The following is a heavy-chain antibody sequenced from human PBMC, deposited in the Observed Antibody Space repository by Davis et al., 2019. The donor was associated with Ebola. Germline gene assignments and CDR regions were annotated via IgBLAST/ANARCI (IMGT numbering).Heavy chain of an antibody. Sequence: GGSLRLSRAASGFTFSVSAIHWVRQAPGKGLEWVGRVRTRTNKYATAYAASVKGRFTISRDDSKNTAYLQMNSLRAEDTAVYYCARTTGLDYWGQGTLVTVSS. CDR1: GFTFSVSA. D-gene: IGHD3-9*01. CDR2: VRTRTNKYAT. V-gene: IGHV3-73*01. CDR3: ARTTGLDY. J-gene: IGHJ4*02.